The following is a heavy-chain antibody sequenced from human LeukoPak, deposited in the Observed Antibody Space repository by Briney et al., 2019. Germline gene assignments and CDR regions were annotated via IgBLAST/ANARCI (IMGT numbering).Heavy chain of an antibody. J-gene: IGHJ4*02. Sequence: GGSLRLSCAASGFTVSSNYMSWVRQAPGKGLEWVSVIYSGGSTYYADSVKGRFTISRDNSKNTLYLQMNSLRAGDTAVYYCVASPYFDYWGQGTLVTVSS. CDR1: GFTVSSNY. CDR2: IYSGGST. D-gene: IGHD2-2*01. V-gene: IGHV3-66*01. CDR3: VASPYFDY.